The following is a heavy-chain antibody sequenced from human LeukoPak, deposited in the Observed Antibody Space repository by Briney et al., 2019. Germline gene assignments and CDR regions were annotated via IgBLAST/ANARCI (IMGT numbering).Heavy chain of an antibody. CDR3: ARVRYYYDSSGYYYYMDV. D-gene: IGHD3-22*01. CDR1: GFTFSSYE. CDR2: ISSSSSTI. Sequence: PGGSLRLSCAASGFTFSSYEMNWVRQAPGKGLEWVSYISSSSSTIYYADSVKGRFTISRDNAKSSLYLQMNTLRAEDTAVYYCARVRYYYDSSGYYYYMDVWGNGTTVTVSS. V-gene: IGHV3-48*01. J-gene: IGHJ6*03.